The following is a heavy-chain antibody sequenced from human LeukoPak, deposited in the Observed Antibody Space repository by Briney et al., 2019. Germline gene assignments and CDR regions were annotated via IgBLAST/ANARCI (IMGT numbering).Heavy chain of an antibody. CDR1: NYSVSSNVH. CDR2: VYQGSNA. J-gene: IGHJ4*02. Sequence: SETLSLTCTVSNYSVSSNVHWSWIRQSPGSGLEWIGSVYQGSNAYYNPSLRRPVLLSFYPSKKELSLQINSVTATDTALYFCASLRFGESYFDFWGQGTQVTVSS. CDR3: ASLRFGESYFDF. V-gene: IGHV4-38-2*02. D-gene: IGHD2/OR15-2a*01.